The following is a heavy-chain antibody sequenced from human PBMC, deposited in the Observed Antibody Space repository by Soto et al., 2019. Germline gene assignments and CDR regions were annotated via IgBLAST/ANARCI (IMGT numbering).Heavy chain of an antibody. V-gene: IGHV4-31*03. CDR1: GGSISSGGYY. D-gene: IGHD4-4*01. J-gene: IGHJ4*02. Sequence: SETLSLTCTVSGGSISSGGYYWSWIRQHPGKGLEWIGYIYYSGSTYYNPSLKSRVTISVDTSKNQFSLKLSSVTAADTAVYYCARDGSLTTGAPFDYWGQGTLVTAPQ. CDR2: IYYSGST. CDR3: ARDGSLTTGAPFDY.